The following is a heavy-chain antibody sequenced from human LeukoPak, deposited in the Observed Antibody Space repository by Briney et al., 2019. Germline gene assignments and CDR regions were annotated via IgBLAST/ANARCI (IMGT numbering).Heavy chain of an antibody. CDR2: INHSGST. V-gene: IGHV4-34*01. CDR3: ARARPENYYDSSGKRWFDP. Sequence: SETLSLTCAVYGGSFSGYYWSWIRQPPGKGLEWIGEINHSGSTNYNPSLKSRVTIPVDTSKNQFSLKLSSVTAADTAVYYCARARPENYYDSSGKRWFDPWGQGTLVTVSS. CDR1: GGSFSGYY. D-gene: IGHD3-22*01. J-gene: IGHJ5*02.